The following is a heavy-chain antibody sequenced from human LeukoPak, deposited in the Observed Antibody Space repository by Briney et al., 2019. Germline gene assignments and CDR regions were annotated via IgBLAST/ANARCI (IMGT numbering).Heavy chain of an antibody. CDR2: ISGGGGST. CDR3: AKGGYCSSTSCYVGWFDP. V-gene: IGHV3-23*01. D-gene: IGHD2-2*01. CDR1: GFTFSAYA. Sequence: GGSLRLSCAVSGFTFSAYAMNWVRQAPGKGLEWVSVISGGGGSTYYADSVKGRFTISRDNSKNTLFLQMNSLRAEDTAVYYCAKGGYCSSTSCYVGWFDPWGQGTLVTVSS. J-gene: IGHJ5*02.